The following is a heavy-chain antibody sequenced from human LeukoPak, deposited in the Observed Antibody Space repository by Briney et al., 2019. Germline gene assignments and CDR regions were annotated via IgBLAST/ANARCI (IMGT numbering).Heavy chain of an antibody. Sequence: PSETLSLTCAVYGGSFSGYYWSWIRQPPGKGLEWIGEINHSGSTNYNPSLKSRVTISVDTSKNQFSLKLSSVTAADTAVYYCARRRALFGVIDYWGQGTLVTVSS. CDR2: INHSGST. CDR3: ARRRALFGVIDY. J-gene: IGHJ4*02. CDR1: GGSFSGYY. D-gene: IGHD3-10*02. V-gene: IGHV4-34*01.